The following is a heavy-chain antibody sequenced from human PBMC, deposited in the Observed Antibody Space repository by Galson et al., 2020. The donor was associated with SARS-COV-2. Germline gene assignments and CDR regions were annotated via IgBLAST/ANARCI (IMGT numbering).Heavy chain of an antibody. Sequence: SETLSLTCTVSGDSVSGPSYHWNWIRQPAGKGLEWIGRIYATGNTDYNPSLKSRVAISIDRSKNQFSLKLSSVTAADTAVDYCARAKKVLLFFDMAGYFDYWVQGTLVTVSS. CDR2: IYATGNT. V-gene: IGHV4-61*02. D-gene: IGHD3-9*01. J-gene: IGHJ4*02. CDR3: ARAKKVLLFFDMAGYFDY. CDR1: GDSVSGPSYH.